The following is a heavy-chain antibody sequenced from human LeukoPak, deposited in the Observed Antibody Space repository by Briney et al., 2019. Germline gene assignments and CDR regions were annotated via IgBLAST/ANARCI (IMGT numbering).Heavy chain of an antibody. CDR1: GFTFSSYW. J-gene: IGHJ5*01. CDR3: ARVGATMTSFNGWFDS. D-gene: IGHD4-17*01. V-gene: IGHV3-48*04. Sequence: GGSLRLSCAASGFTFSSYWMSWVRQAPGKGLEWVSYISSSGSNKYYADSVKGRFTISRDNAKNSVYLQMNSLRAEDTAVYYCARVGATMTSFNGWFDSWGQGNLVTVSS. CDR2: ISSSGSNK.